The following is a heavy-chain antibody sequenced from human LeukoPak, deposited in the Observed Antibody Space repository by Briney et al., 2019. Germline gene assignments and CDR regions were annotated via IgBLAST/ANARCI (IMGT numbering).Heavy chain of an antibody. CDR2: ICAYNGNT. J-gene: IGHJ4*01. V-gene: IGHV1-18*01. Sequence: GASVKVSRKTSGYTFTNYGITWVRQAPRRGVGWMVWICAYNGNTHYEQKFRGRLTLTTETSTSTAYLELRSLKSDDTAVYYCARDRVGGDLTGVSLYWGQGTLVTVSS. CDR1: GYTFTNYG. CDR3: ARDRVGGDLTGVSLY. D-gene: IGHD4-17*01.